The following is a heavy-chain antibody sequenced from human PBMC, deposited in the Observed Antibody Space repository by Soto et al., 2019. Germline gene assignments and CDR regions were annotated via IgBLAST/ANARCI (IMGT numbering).Heavy chain of an antibody. CDR1: GFTFSSYS. D-gene: IGHD6-13*01. CDR2: ISSSSSTI. J-gene: IGHJ4*02. CDR3: ATDQQLVLR. Sequence: GGSLRLSCAASGFTFSSYSMNWVRQAPGKGLEWVSYISSSSSTIYYADSVKGRFTISRDNAKNSLYLQMNSLRAEDTAVYYCATDQQLVLRWGQGTLVTVSS. V-gene: IGHV3-48*01.